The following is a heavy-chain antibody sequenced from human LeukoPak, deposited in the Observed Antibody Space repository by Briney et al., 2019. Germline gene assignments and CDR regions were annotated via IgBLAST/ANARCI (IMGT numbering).Heavy chain of an antibody. D-gene: IGHD6-19*01. CDR1: GXTFSSYN. V-gene: IGHV3-21*01. Sequence: GGSLRLSCAASGXTFSSYNMNWVRQAPGKGREWVSSISSGSSYIYYADSVRGRFTISRDNAKNSLYLQMNSLRAEDTAVYYCASVAVAGYFDSWGQGTLVTVSS. J-gene: IGHJ4*02. CDR2: ISSGSSYI. CDR3: ASVAVAGYFDS.